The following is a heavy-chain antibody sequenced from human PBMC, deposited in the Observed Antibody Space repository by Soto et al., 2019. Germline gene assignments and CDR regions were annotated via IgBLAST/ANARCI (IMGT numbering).Heavy chain of an antibody. CDR3: AKEPATAKPEGVDF. CDR2: INPNSGGT. V-gene: IGHV1-2*02. Sequence: PWPSVKVSCKASGYTFSDYYIHWVRQAPGQGLEWMGWINPNSGGTKYAPKFQGGVTMTRDTSITTAYMELSRLRSGDTAVYYCAKEPATAKPEGVDFWGQGTLVTVSS. D-gene: IGHD1-1*01. CDR1: GYTFSDYY. J-gene: IGHJ4*02.